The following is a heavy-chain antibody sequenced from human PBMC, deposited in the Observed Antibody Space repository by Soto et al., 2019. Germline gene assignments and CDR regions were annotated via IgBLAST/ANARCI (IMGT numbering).Heavy chain of an antibody. V-gene: IGHV3-66*01. J-gene: IGHJ3*02. D-gene: IGHD2-15*01. CDR3: VREPRYCSGGSCFIMGDAFDI. Sequence: EVQLVESGGGLVQPGGSLRLSCVASGFTVTAIYMNWVRQAPGKGLEWVSVLYNGVTDYADSVRCRFSISTASSNNALYLQMESLGAEESAVYYCVREPRYCSGGSCFIMGDAFDIWGQGTMVTVSS. CDR1: GFTVTAIY. CDR2: LYNGVT.